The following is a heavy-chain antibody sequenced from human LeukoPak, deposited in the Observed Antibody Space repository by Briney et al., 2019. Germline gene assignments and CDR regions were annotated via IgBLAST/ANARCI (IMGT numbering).Heavy chain of an antibody. CDR2: INSDGSST. CDR3: AKDRFGIDP. CDR1: GFTFSTYW. V-gene: IGHV3-74*01. Sequence: GGSLRLSCAASGFTFSTYWMHWVRQAPGTGLVWVSLINSDGSSTSYADSVKGRFTISRDNSKNTVFLQMDSLRAEDTAVYYCAKDRFGIDPWGQGTRVTVSS. J-gene: IGHJ5*02. D-gene: IGHD3-10*01.